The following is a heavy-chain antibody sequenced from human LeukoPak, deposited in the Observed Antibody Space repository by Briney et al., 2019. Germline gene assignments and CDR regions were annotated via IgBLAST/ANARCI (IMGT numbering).Heavy chain of an antibody. V-gene: IGHV3-66*04. CDR2: IYSGGST. D-gene: IGHD3-22*01. CDR1: GFTVSSNY. J-gene: IGHJ4*02. Sequence: GGSLRLSCAASGFTVSSNYMSWVRQAPGKGLEWVSVIYSGGSTYYADSVKGRFTISRDNSKNTLYLQMNSLRAEDTAVYYCARPGYYDSSGYPIDYWGQGTLVTVSS. CDR3: ARPGYYDSSGYPIDY.